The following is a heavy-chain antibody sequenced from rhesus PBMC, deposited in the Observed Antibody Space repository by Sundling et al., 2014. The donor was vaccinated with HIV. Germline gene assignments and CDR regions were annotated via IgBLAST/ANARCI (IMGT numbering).Heavy chain of an antibody. CDR1: EVIFSGSG. CDR3: TIGFYYFEF. D-gene: IGHD2-27*01. Sequence: EVLLVESGGGLVQPGGSLRLSCEASEVIFSGSGMTWARQAPGKGLEWVASISSRSTYIHYTDSVKGRFTISRDNAKNSLSLQMNSLRAEDTAVYYCTIGFYYFEFWGQGALVTVSS. J-gene: IGHJ1*01. CDR2: ISSRSTYI. V-gene: IGHV3-136*01.